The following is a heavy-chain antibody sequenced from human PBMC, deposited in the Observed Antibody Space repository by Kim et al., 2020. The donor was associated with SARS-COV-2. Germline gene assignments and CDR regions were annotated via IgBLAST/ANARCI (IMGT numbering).Heavy chain of an antibody. V-gene: IGHV1-24*01. CDR1: GYTLTELS. CDR3: ATVLTGGDCYSLDY. J-gene: IGHJ4*02. CDR2: FDPEDGET. D-gene: IGHD2-21*02. Sequence: ASVKVSCKVSGYTLTELSMHWVRQAPGKGLEWMGGFDPEDGETIYAQKFQGRVTITEDTSTDTAYMELSSLRSEDTAVYYCATVLTGGDCYSLDYWGQGTLVTVSS.